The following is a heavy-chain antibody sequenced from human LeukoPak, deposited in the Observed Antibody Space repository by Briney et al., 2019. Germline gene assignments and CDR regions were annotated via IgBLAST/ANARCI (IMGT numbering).Heavy chain of an antibody. CDR2: IIPIFGTA. CDR1: GGTFTSYA. J-gene: IGHJ4*02. Sequence: SVKVSCKASGGTFTSYAISWARQAPGQGLEWMGRIIPIFGTANYAQKFQGRVTITTDESTSTAYMELSSLRSEDTAVYYCARAGGSYVAYDYWGQGTLVTVSS. V-gene: IGHV1-69*05. D-gene: IGHD1-26*01. CDR3: ARAGGSYVAYDY.